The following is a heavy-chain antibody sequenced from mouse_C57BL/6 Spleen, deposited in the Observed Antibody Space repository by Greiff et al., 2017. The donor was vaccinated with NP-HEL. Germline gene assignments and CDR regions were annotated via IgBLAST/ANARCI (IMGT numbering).Heavy chain of an antibody. CDR1: GYTFTDYY. CDR2: INPNNGGT. CDR3: ANLLLRLGDFDY. V-gene: IGHV1-26*01. J-gene: IGHJ2*01. D-gene: IGHD1-1*01. Sequence: EVQLQQSGPELVKPGASVKISCKASGYTFTDYYMNWVKQSHGKSLEWIGDINPNNGGTSYNQKFKGKATLTVDKSSSTAYMELRSLTSEDSAVYYWANLLLRLGDFDYWGQGTTLTVSS.